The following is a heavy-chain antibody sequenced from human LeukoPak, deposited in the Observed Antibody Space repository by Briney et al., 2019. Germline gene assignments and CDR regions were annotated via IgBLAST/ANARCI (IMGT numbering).Heavy chain of an antibody. CDR2: INPNSGGR. CDR1: GYTFTGYY. V-gene: IGHV1-2*02. CDR3: AREDSYGYYFDY. D-gene: IGHD5-18*01. Sequence: ASVKVSCKASGYTFTGYYMHWVRQARGQGLDWMGWINPNSGGRNYAQKFHGRVTMTRDTSIRTAYMELSGLSSDDAAVYYCAREDSYGYYFDYWGQGTLVTVSS. J-gene: IGHJ4*02.